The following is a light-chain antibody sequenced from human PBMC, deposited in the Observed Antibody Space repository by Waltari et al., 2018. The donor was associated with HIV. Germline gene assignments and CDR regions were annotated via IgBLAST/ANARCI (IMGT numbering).Light chain of an antibody. Sequence: QSVLTQPASVSCSPGQSSTISCTGSRSDVAAYNLVTLYQQNPGTAPQLIIFQDTKPPSVIYERFSASKSGKTASVKRCGHRLDDEGTYYSGSYESLITYVFGSGTEVSVL. J-gene: IGLJ1*01. CDR2: QDT. V-gene: IGLV2-23*01. CDR3: GSYESLITYV. CDR1: RSDVAAYNL.